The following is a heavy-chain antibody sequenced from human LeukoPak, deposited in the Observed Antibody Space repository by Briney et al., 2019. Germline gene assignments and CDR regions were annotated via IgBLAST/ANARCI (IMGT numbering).Heavy chain of an antibody. CDR2: INHSGST. Sequence: PSETLSLTCAVYGGSFSGYYWSWIRQPPGKGLEWIGEINHSGSTNYNPSLKSRVTISVDTSKNQFSLKLSSVTAADTAVYYCARVRGSSSFDYWGQGTLVTVSS. J-gene: IGHJ4*02. V-gene: IGHV4-34*01. CDR3: ARVRGSSSFDY. D-gene: IGHD6-6*01. CDR1: GGSFSGYY.